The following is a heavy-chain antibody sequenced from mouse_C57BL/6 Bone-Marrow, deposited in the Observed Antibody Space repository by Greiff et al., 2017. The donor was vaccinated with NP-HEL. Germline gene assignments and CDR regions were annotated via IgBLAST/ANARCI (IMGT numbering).Heavy chain of an antibody. D-gene: IGHD1-1*01. CDR2: INPYNGGT. V-gene: IGHV1-19*01. Sequence: VQLKESGPVLVKPGASVTMSCKASGYTFTDYYMNWVKQSHGKSLEWIGVINPYNGGTSYNQKFKGKATLTVDKSSSTAYMELNSLTSEDSAVYYCARWYYGRRSYYAMDYGGQGTSVTVSS. CDR3: ARWYYGRRSYYAMDY. CDR1: GYTFTDYY. J-gene: IGHJ4*01.